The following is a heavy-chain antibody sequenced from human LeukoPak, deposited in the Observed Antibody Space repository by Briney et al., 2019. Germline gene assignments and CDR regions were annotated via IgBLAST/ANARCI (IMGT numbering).Heavy chain of an antibody. Sequence: SQTLSLTCAISGDSVSSNSAAWNWIRQSPSRGLEWLGRTYYRSRWYNDYAVSVKSRISISSDTSRNQFSLQLDSVTPEDTAVYYCARLDANFADFWGQGTLVTVSS. D-gene: IGHD1-7*01. J-gene: IGHJ4*02. CDR1: GDSVSSNSAA. CDR3: ARLDANFADF. V-gene: IGHV6-1*01. CDR2: TYYRSRWYN.